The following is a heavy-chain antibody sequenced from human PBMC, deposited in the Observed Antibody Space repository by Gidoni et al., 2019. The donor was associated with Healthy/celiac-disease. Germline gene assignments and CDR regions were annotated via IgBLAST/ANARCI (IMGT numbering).Heavy chain of an antibody. CDR3: ARADYGDYPRVEVFDY. CDR2: IYYSGST. V-gene: IGHV4-59*01. D-gene: IGHD4-17*01. CDR1: GGSISSYY. Sequence: QVQLQESGPGLVKPSETLSLTCTVSGGSISSYYWSWIRQPPGKGLEWIGYIYYSGSTNYNPSLKSRVTISVDTSKNQFSLKLSSVTAADTAVYYCARADYGDYPRVEVFDYWGQGTLVTVSS. J-gene: IGHJ4*02.